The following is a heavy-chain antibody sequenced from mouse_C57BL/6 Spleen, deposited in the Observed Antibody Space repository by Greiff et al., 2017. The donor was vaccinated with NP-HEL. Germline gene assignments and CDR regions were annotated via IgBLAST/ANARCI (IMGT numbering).Heavy chain of an antibody. D-gene: IGHD1-1*01. Sequence: EVKVEESGEGLVKPGGSLKLSCAASGFTFSSYAMSWVRQTPEKRLEWVAYISSGGDYIYYADTVKGRFTISRDNARNTLYLQMSSLKSEDTAMYYCTRESTTVVPYYAMDYWGQGTSVTVSS. CDR1: GFTFSSYA. CDR3: TRESTTVVPYYAMDY. V-gene: IGHV5-9-1*02. J-gene: IGHJ4*01. CDR2: ISSGGDYI.